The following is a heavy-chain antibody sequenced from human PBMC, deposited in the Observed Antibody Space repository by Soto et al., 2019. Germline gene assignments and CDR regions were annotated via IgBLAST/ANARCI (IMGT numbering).Heavy chain of an antibody. CDR1: GGSISSYY. V-gene: IGHV4-59*01. CDR2: IYYSGST. J-gene: IGHJ4*02. CDR3: ARIGLYDSDDYYYPDY. D-gene: IGHD3-22*01. Sequence: PSETLSLTCTVSGGSISSYYWSWIRQPPGKGLEWIGYIYYSGSTNYNPSLKSRVTISVDTSKNQFSLKLNSVTAADTAVYYCARIGLYDSDDYYYPDYWGQGTLVTVSS.